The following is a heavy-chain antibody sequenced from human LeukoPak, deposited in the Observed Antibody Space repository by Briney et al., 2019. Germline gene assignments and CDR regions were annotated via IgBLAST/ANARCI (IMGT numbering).Heavy chain of an antibody. CDR2: VNLQGST. D-gene: IGHD1-26*01. CDR3: SRESGPYCPFGH. CDR1: GGPITNTNY. J-gene: IGHJ5*02. V-gene: IGHV4-4*02. Sequence: SGTLSLTCGVSGGPITNTNYWTWVRQPPGKGLEWIGEVNLQGSTNYNPSLMGRVAISVDTSENHISLQLTSVTAADTAVYYCSRESGPYCPFGHWGQGTLVAVTS.